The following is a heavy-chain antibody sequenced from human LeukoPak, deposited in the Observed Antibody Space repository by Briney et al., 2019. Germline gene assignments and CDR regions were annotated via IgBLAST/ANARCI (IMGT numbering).Heavy chain of an antibody. Sequence: SQTLSLTCDISGDSVSTYRAAWNWIRQSPSRCLEWLGRTYYTSKWYNDYAVSVKSRMNINSDTPKDQFSLQLNSVTPEDTAVYDCAMSKCVGPNVLFEFWGQGTLVTVSS. CDR1: GDSVSTYRAA. CDR3: AMSKCVGPNVLFEF. V-gene: IGHV6-1*01. CDR2: TYYTSKWYN. J-gene: IGHJ4*02. D-gene: IGHD1-26*01.